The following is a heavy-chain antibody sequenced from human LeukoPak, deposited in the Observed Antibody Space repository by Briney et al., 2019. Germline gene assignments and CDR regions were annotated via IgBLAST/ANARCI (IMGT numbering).Heavy chain of an antibody. CDR2: IYYSGST. CDR3: ARSKAHLSTSWYGTWFDP. V-gene: IGHV4-59*08. Sequence: PSETLSLTCTVSGGSISSYYWSWIRQPPGKGLEWIGYIYYSGSTNYNPSLKSRVTISVDTSKNQFSLKPSSVTAADTAVYYCARSKAHLSTSWYGTWFDPWGQGTLVTVSS. D-gene: IGHD2-2*01. J-gene: IGHJ5*02. CDR1: GGSISSYY.